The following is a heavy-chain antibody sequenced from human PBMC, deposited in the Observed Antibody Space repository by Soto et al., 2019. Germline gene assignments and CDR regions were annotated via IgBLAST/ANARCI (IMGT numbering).Heavy chain of an antibody. CDR3: TRVLTVATPTDKVIFDSDYRDG. CDR2: IRGKANRYAT. V-gene: IGHV3-73*01. Sequence: EVQLVESGGDLVQPGGSLKLSCEASGITFFRGSAIHWVRQASGKGLEWVGRIRGKANRYATAYGPSINGRFTISRDDSKNTAYLQMNNLESEDTAVYYCTRVLTVATPTDKVIFDSDYRDGWGKGTTVTVAS. CDR1: GITFFRGSA. D-gene: IGHD3-9*01. J-gene: IGHJ6*03.